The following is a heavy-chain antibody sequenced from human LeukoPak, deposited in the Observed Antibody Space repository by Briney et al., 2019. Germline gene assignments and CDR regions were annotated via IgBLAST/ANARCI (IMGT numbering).Heavy chain of an antibody. V-gene: IGHV4-59*08. Sequence: SSETLSLTCTVSGGSVSSYYWSWIRQPPGKGLEWIAYISDIGSINYNPSLKSRVTISVDTSKNQFSLKLSSVTAADTAVYYCARHKNTAGSDYFGDWGQGTLVTVSS. CDR3: ARHKNTAGSDYFGD. D-gene: IGHD1-26*01. CDR1: GGSVSSYY. J-gene: IGHJ4*02. CDR2: ISDIGSI.